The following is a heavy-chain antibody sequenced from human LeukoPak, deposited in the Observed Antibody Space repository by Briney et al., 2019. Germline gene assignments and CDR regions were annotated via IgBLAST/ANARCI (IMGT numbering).Heavy chain of an antibody. V-gene: IGHV3-30-3*01. D-gene: IGHD2-2*01. J-gene: IGHJ4*02. Sequence: PGGSLRLSCAASGFTFSSYAMHWVRQAPGKGLEWVAVISYDGSNKYYADSVKGRFTISRDNSKNTLYLQMNSLRAEDTAVYYCAREGARSPAYFDYWGQGTLVTVSS. CDR2: ISYDGSNK. CDR1: GFTFSSYA. CDR3: AREGARSPAYFDY.